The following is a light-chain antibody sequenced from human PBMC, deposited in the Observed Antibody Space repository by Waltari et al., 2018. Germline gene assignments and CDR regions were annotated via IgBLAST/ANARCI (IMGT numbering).Light chain of an antibody. J-gene: IGLJ2*01. CDR1: NPNIGSIY. V-gene: IGLV1-47*01. CDR2: RDN. CDR3: AAWDDRLSGQL. Sequence: QSVVTQPPSASGNPGQRVTISCSGSNPNIGSIYVYWYQQLPGKAPKLLIYRDNQRPSGVPDRFSASKSGTTASLAISGLRSEDEAGYYCAAWDDRLSGQLFGGGTNLAVL.